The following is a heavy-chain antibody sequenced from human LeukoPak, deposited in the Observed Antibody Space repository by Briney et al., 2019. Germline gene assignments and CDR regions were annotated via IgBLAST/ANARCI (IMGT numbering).Heavy chain of an antibody. CDR1: GFTFSSYA. Sequence: GGSLRLSCAASGFTFSSYAMHWVRQAPGKGLEWVAVISYDGSNKYYADSVKGRFTISRDNSKNTLYLQMNSLRAEDTAVYYCARDYGHYYDSSGSDYWGQGTLVTVSS. CDR3: ARDYGHYYDSSGSDY. CDR2: ISYDGSNK. J-gene: IGHJ4*02. V-gene: IGHV3-30-3*01. D-gene: IGHD3-22*01.